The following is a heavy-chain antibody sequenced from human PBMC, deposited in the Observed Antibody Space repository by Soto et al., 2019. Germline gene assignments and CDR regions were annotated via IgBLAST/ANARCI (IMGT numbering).Heavy chain of an antibody. CDR2: ISYDGSNK. Sequence: QVQLVESGGGVVQPGRSLRLSCAASGFTFSSYGMHWVRQAPGKGLEWVAVISYDGSNKYYADSVKGRFTISRDNSKNNLYLEMNSLGAEDTAGYYCAKDLFRQPVANFDYWGQGTLVTVSS. V-gene: IGHV3-30*18. D-gene: IGHD6-13*01. CDR1: GFTFSSYG. J-gene: IGHJ4*02. CDR3: AKDLFRQPVANFDY.